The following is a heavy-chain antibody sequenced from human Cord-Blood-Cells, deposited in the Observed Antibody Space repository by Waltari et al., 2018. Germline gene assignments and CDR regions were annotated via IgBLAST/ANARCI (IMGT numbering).Heavy chain of an antibody. CDR1: GGSFSGYY. J-gene: IGHJ3*02. CDR2: INHSGST. D-gene: IGHD6-13*01. Sequence: QVQLQQWGAGLLKPSETLSLTCAVYGGSFSGYYWSWIRQPPGKGLEWIGEINHSGSTTYNPSIKSRVTISVDTSKNQCSLKLSSVTAADTAVYYCARSSSSDAFDIWGQGTMVTVSS. V-gene: IGHV4-34*01. CDR3: ARSSSSDAFDI.